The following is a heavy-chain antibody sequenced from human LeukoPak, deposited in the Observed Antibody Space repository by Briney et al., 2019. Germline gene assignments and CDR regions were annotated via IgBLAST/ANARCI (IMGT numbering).Heavy chain of an antibody. CDR3: ARDGSSWYVSFDY. CDR2: ISAYNGNT. J-gene: IGHJ4*02. V-gene: IGHV1-18*01. D-gene: IGHD6-13*01. Sequence: ASVQVSCTASGYTFTIYGISWVRQAPGQGLAWMGWISAYNGNTNYAQKLQGRVTMTTDTSTSTAYMELRSLRSDDTAVYYCARDGSSWYVSFDYWGQGTLVTVSS. CDR1: GYTFTIYG.